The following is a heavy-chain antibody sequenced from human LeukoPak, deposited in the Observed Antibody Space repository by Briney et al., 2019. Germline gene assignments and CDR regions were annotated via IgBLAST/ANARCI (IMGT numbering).Heavy chain of an antibody. J-gene: IGHJ3*02. V-gene: IGHV3-64*01. Sequence: AGGSLRLSCAASGFTFSNYFMHCVRQAPGKGLEYFSAISRTGSTTYYTNSVKGRFTISRDNSKNTLYLQMGSLRAEYMAVYYCATSRYCSGGYCYSLAFDIWGQGTMVTVAS. CDR1: GFTFSNYF. CDR2: ISRTGSTT. CDR3: ATSRYCSGGYCYSLAFDI. D-gene: IGHD2-15*01.